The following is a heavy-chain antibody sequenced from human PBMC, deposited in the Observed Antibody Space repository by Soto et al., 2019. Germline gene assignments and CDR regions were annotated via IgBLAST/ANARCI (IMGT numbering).Heavy chain of an antibody. Sequence: QVQLVQSGAEVKKPGASVKVSCKASGYTFTGYYMHWVRQAPGQGLEWMGWINPNSGGTNYAQKLQGRVTMTRDTSISTAYRELSRLRSDDTAVYYCARAQEGIVVVPAASSFDYWGQGTLVTVSS. CDR2: INPNSGGT. CDR1: GYTFTGYY. V-gene: IGHV1-2*02. J-gene: IGHJ4*02. D-gene: IGHD2-2*01. CDR3: ARAQEGIVVVPAASSFDY.